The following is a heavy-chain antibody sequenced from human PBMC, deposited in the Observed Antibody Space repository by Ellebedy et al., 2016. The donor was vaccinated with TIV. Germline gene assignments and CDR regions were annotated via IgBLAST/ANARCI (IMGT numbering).Heavy chain of an antibody. CDR1: GFTFSTYG. J-gene: IGHJ4*02. CDR3: AIDGPNN. CDR2: ISRSSSYI. V-gene: IGHV3-21*01. Sequence: GESLKISXAASGFTFSTYGMSWVRQAPGKGLEWVAAISRSSSYIYYADSVKGRFTVSRDNAKRSLYLQMNSLRAEDTALYYCAIDGPNNWGQGTLVTVSS. D-gene: IGHD2-8*01.